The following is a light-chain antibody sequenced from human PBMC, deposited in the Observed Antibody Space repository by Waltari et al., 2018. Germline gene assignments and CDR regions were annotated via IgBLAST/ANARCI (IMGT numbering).Light chain of an antibody. V-gene: IGKV3-20*01. CDR3: QQYGSSVMYT. CDR1: QSLSRSR. J-gene: IGKJ2*01. Sequence: EVVLTQSPGTLSLSPGERATLSCRASQSLSRSRLAWYQQKPGQAPRLLMYAASHRATGIPDRFSGSGTGTDFSLTVSRVEPEDSAVYYCQQYGSSVMYTFGQGTKLEIQ. CDR2: AAS.